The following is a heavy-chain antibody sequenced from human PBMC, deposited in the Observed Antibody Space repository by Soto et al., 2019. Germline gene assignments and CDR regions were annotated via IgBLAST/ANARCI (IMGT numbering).Heavy chain of an antibody. CDR3: ANYCAVGVYFDY. D-gene: IGHD3-10*01. V-gene: IGHV1-3*01. CDR2: INAGNGNT. CDR1: GYTFTGYA. Sequence: ASVKVSCKASGYTFTGYAMHWVRQAPGQRLEWMGWINAGNGNTKYSQKFQGRVTITRDTSASAAYMELSSLSSEDTAVYYCANYCAVGVYFDYWGQGTLVTVSS. J-gene: IGHJ4*02.